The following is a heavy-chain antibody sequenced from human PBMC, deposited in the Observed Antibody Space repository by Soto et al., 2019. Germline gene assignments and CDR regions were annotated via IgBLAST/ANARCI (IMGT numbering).Heavy chain of an antibody. J-gene: IGHJ4*02. D-gene: IGHD1-26*01. CDR2: IKTKPNNYAT. Sequence: PGGSLRLSCAVSGFTFSGSAMHWVRQASGKGLEWVGRIKTKPNNYATAYAASVKGRFTISRDDSENTAYLQMNRLKTEDTAMYYCTILIDSGRFFRFDSSGQGILVTVSS. CDR3: TILIDSGRFFRFDS. CDR1: GFTFSGSA. V-gene: IGHV3-73*01.